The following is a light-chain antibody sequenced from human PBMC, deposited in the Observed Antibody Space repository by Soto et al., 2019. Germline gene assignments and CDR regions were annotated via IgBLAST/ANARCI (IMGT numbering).Light chain of an antibody. CDR3: QQYNSWRWT. V-gene: IGKV3-15*01. J-gene: IGKJ1*01. CDR1: QSVSSK. CDR2: GAS. Sequence: EVVMTQSPAALSVSPREGATLSCRASQSVSSKLSWYQQKPGQAPRLLIYGASTRATGIPARFSGSGSGTEFTLIISSLQSEDSAVYYCQQYNSWRWTFGQGTKVDIK.